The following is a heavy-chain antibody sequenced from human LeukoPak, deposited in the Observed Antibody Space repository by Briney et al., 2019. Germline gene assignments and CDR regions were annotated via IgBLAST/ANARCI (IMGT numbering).Heavy chain of an antibody. Sequence: GASVKVSCKASGYTFTSYYMHWVRQAPGQGLEWMGIINPSGGSTSYAQKFQGRVTMTRDTSTSTVYMELSSLRSEDTAVYYCATTDYGERAFDYWGQGTLVTVSS. D-gene: IGHD4-17*01. CDR2: INPSGGST. J-gene: IGHJ4*02. CDR1: GYTFTSYY. V-gene: IGHV1-46*01. CDR3: ATTDYGERAFDY.